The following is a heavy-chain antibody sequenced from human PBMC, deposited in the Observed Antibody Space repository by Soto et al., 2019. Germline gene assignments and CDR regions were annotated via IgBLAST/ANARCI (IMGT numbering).Heavy chain of an antibody. D-gene: IGHD3-22*01. CDR1: GFTFSSTG. CDR2: VAYDGSKT. V-gene: IGHV3-30*03. J-gene: IGHJ5*01. CDR3: ARWVGGSMYDNSGKYDS. Sequence: QVQLVESGGGVVQPGRSVRLTCAASGFTFSSTGMHWVRQAPGKGLEWVALVAYDGSKTYYGDSVRGRFTISRDNSENKLYMQMNSLRAEDTAVYDCARWVGGSMYDNSGKYDSWGQGTLVTVSS.